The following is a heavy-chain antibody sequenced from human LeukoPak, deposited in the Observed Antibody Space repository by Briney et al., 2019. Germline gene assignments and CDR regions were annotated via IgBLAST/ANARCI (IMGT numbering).Heavy chain of an antibody. D-gene: IGHD7-27*01. CDR2: ISYGGNNQ. CDR1: GFTFSRYA. J-gene: IGHJ6*02. V-gene: IGHV3-30-3*01. Sequence: GGSLRLSCGASGFTFSRYAMNWVRQAPGQGLEWVAIISYGGNNQYYADSVKGRFTVSRDNSKNTLFLQMNSLRAEDTAIYYCAKGTPGVLHSNGMDVWGQGTTVTVSS. CDR3: AKGTPGVLHSNGMDV.